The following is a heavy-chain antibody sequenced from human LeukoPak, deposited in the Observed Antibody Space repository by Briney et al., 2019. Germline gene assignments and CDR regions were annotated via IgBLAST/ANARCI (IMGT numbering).Heavy chain of an antibody. Sequence: PGGSLRLSCAVSGFTVSSNYMSWVRQAPGKGLEWVSTISDSNGNTYHADSVKGRFTISRDNSKNTLYVQMNSLRAEDTAIYYCAKYGAVAGMKAFDYWGQGTLVTVSS. V-gene: IGHV3-23*01. CDR3: AKYGAVAGMKAFDY. D-gene: IGHD6-19*01. CDR2: ISDSNGNT. CDR1: GFTVSSNY. J-gene: IGHJ4*02.